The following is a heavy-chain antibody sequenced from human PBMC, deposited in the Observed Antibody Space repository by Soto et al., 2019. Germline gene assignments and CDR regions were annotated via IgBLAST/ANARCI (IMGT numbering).Heavy chain of an antibody. V-gene: IGHV1-46*01. CDR2: INPSGGST. J-gene: IGHJ6*02. CDR3: ARDPTHVDTAMVTAVDYGGYYGMDV. CDR1: GYTFTSYY. Sequence: ASVKVSCKASGYTFTSYYMHWVRQAPGQGLEWMGIINPSGGSTSYAQKFQGRVTMTRDTSTSTVYMELSSLRSEDTAVYYCARDPTHVDTAMVTAVDYGGYYGMDVWGQGTTVTVSS. D-gene: IGHD5-18*01.